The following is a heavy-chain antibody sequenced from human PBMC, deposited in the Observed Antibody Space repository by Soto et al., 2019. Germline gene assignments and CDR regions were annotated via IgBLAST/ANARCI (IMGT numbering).Heavy chain of an antibody. CDR1: GDSISNLDYF. CDR2: IYKSATT. Sequence: SETLSLTCSVSGDSISNLDYFWAWIRQPPGQALEYIGYIYKSATTYYNPSFESRVAISVDTSESQLSLNVTSVTAADTAVYFCARGRYCLTGRCFPNWFDSWGQGTQVTVS. J-gene: IGHJ5*01. CDR3: ARGRYCLTGRCFPNWFDS. V-gene: IGHV4-30-4*01. D-gene: IGHD7-27*01.